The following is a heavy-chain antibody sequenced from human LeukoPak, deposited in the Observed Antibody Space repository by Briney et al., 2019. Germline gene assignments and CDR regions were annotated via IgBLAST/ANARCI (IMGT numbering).Heavy chain of an antibody. V-gene: IGHV3-53*01. CDR1: GFTVSSNY. Sequence: GGSLRLSCAASGFTVSSNYMSWVRQAPGKGLEWVSVIYSGGSTYYADSVKGRFTISRDNSKNTLYLQMNSLRAEDTAVYYCATVVPGGSRAFDYWGQGTLVTVSS. D-gene: IGHD2-2*01. CDR2: IYSGGST. CDR3: ATVVPGGSRAFDY. J-gene: IGHJ4*02.